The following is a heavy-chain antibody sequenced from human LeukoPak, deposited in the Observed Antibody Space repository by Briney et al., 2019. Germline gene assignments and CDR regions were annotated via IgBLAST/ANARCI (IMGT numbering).Heavy chain of an antibody. CDR2: ISYDGSNK. CDR1: GFTFSSYG. Sequence: PGGSLRLSCAASGFTFSSYGMHWVRQAPGKGLEWVAVISYDGSNKYYADSVKGRFTISRDNSKNTLYLQMNSLRAEDTAVYYCARVASYCSGGSCYSYYYYGMDVWGQGTTVTVSS. V-gene: IGHV3-30*03. J-gene: IGHJ6*02. CDR3: ARVASYCSGGSCYSYYYYGMDV. D-gene: IGHD2-15*01.